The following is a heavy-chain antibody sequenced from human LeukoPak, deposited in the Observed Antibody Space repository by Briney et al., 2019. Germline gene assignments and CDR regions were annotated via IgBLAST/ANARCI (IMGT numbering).Heavy chain of an antibody. D-gene: IGHD2-2*02. CDR1: GFTFGDYA. J-gene: IGHJ4*02. Sequence: GGSLRLSCTASGFTFGDYAMSWVRQAPGKGLEWVGFIRSKAYGGTTEYAASVKGRFTISRDDSKSIAYLQMNSLRAEDTAVYYCAREGVGYCSSTSCYTLEYSSSSYIGYWGQGTLVTVSS. V-gene: IGHV3-49*04. CDR3: AREGVGYCSSTSCYTLEYSSSSYIGY. CDR2: IRSKAYGGTT.